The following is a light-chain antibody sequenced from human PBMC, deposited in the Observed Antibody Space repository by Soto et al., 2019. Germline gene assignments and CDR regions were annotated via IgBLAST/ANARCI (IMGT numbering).Light chain of an antibody. CDR1: HSVNNY. CDR3: QQRRDWPLT. J-gene: IGKJ4*01. Sequence: EIVLTQSPATLSLSPGERATLSCRASHSVNNYLAWYQQKPGQAPRLLIYDASNRATGIPARFSGGGSGTDFNLTISSLEPEDFAVYYCQQRRDWPLTFGGGTKVDI. CDR2: DAS. V-gene: IGKV3-11*01.